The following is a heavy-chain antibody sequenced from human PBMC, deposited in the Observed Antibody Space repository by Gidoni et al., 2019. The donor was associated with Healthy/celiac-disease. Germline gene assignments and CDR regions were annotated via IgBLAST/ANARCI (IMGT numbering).Heavy chain of an antibody. CDR3: ARGYCTNGVCYAYYFDY. V-gene: IGHV4-34*01. J-gene: IGHJ4*02. CDR1: GGSFSGYY. Sequence: QVQLQQWGAGLLKPSETLSLTCAVYGGSFSGYYWSWIRQPPGKGLEWIGEINHSGSTNYNPSLKSRVTISVDTSKNQFSLKLSSVTAADTAVYYCARGYCTNGVCYAYYFDYWGQGTLVTVSS. CDR2: INHSGST. D-gene: IGHD2-8*01.